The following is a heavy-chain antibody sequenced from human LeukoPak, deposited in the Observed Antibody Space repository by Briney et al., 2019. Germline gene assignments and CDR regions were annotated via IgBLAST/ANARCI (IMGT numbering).Heavy chain of an antibody. D-gene: IGHD6-19*01. V-gene: IGHV3-23*01. CDR2: ISGSGGST. J-gene: IGHJ4*02. Sequence: WVRQAPGKGLEWVSAISGSGGSTYYADSVKGRFTISRDNSKNTLYLQMNSLRAEDTAVYYCAKAVIAVAGTCDYWGQGTLVTVSS. CDR3: AKAVIAVAGTCDY.